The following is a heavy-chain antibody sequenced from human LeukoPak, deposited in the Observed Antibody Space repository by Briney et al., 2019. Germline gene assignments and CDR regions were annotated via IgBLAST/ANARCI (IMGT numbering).Heavy chain of an antibody. CDR3: ATDLRYGNNFFFQH. D-gene: IGHD5-18*01. V-gene: IGHV3-30*04. CDR2: MSYTGNDI. J-gene: IGHJ4*02. CDR1: GFTFSTYI. Sequence: GGSLRLSCAASGFTFSTYIMHWVRQSPCKGLEWVAVMSYTGNDISYADSVKGRFTISRDNSKNTLYLQMNSLQTDDTAVYYCATDLRYGNNFFFQHWGQGILVTVSS.